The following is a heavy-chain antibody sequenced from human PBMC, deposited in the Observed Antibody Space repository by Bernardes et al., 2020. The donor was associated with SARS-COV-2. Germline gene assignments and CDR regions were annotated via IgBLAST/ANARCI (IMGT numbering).Heavy chain of an antibody. CDR2: ISSSSSYI. Sequence: GGSLRLSCAASGFTFSSYSMNWVRQAPGKGLEWVSSISSSSSYIYYADSVKGRFTISRDNAKNSLYLQMNSLRAEDTAVYYCARVLYDFWSGYYPNDYWGQGTLVTVSS. CDR3: ARVLYDFWSGYYPNDY. V-gene: IGHV3-21*01. CDR1: GFTFSSYS. J-gene: IGHJ4*02. D-gene: IGHD3-3*01.